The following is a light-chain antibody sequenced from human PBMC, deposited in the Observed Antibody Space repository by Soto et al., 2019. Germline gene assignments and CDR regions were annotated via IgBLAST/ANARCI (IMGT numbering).Light chain of an antibody. J-gene: IGKJ1*01. CDR1: QSVSSN. CDR2: GAS. Sequence: ELVMTQSPATLSVSLGERAPLSCRASQSVSSNLAWYQQKAGQAPRLLIYGASTGATGIPARFSGSGSGIDFTLTISSLQSEDFEVYYCQQYNKWPWTFGQGTKVDIK. CDR3: QQYNKWPWT. V-gene: IGKV3-15*01.